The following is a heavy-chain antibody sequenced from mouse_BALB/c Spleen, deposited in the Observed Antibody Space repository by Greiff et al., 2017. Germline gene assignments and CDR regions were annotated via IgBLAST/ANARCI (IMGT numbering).Heavy chain of an antibody. D-gene: IGHD1-1*01. CDR1: GFTFTDYY. CDR2: IRNKANSYTT. CDR3: AGDYGEQDWYFDV. V-gene: IGHV7-3*02. Sequence: EVLLVESGGGLVQPGGSLRLSCATSGFTFTDYYMSWVRQPPGKALEWLGFIRNKANSYTTEYSASVKGRFTISRANSQSILYLQMNTLRAEDSATYYGAGDYGEQDWYFDVWGAGTTVTVSS. J-gene: IGHJ1*01.